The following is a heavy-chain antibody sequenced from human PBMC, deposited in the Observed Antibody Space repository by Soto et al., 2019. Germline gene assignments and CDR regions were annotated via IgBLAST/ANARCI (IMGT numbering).Heavy chain of an antibody. CDR2: INAANGNR. V-gene: IGHV1-3*05. Sequence: QVQLVQSGAEEKKPGASVKVSCKASGYTFTTYAIHWVRQAPGQRLEWMGWINAANGNRKYSQKFXXRITVTRDTSASTAYMGLSSLRSEDTAVYYCARSNSGSYDYWGQGTLVTVSS. CDR3: ARSNSGSYDY. D-gene: IGHD1-26*01. J-gene: IGHJ4*02. CDR1: GYTFTTYA.